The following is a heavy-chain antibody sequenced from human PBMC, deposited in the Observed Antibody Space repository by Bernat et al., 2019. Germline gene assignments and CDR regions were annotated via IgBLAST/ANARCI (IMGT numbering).Heavy chain of an antibody. D-gene: IGHD3-16*01. CDR2: ICGSGGST. Sequence: EVQLVESGGGLVQPGGSLRLSCAASGFTFSSNAMSWVRQAPGKGLEWVSAICGSGGSTYYAASVKGRFTISRDNSKKTYYLQMNSLRIEDTAVYYCAKEGSTYYDWGYWGQGTLVTVSS. CDR3: AKEGSTYYDWGY. V-gene: IGHV3-23*04. J-gene: IGHJ4*02. CDR1: GFTFSSNA.